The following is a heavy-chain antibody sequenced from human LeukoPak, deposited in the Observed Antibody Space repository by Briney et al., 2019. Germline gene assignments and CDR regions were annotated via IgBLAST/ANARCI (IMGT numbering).Heavy chain of an antibody. J-gene: IGHJ6*02. CDR2: INHSGST. CDR3: ARGARLWFGELLQRRYYYGMDV. CDR1: GGSFSGYY. D-gene: IGHD3-10*01. V-gene: IGHV4-34*01. Sequence: SETLSLTCAVYGGSFSGYYWSWIRQPPGKGLEWIGEINHSGSTNYNPSLKSRVTISVDTSKNQFSLKLSSVTAADTAVYYCARGARLWFGELLQRRYYYGMDVWGQGTTVTVSS.